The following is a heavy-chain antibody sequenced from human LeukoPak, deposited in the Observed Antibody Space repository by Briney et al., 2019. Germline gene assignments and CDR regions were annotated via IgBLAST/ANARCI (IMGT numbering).Heavy chain of an antibody. CDR3: ARESSGHPRTINFDY. Sequence: SETLSLTCTVSGGSISSYYWSWTRQPPGKGLEWIGYIYYSGSTNYNPSLKSRVTISVDTSKNQSSLKLSSVTAADTAVYYCARESSGHPRTINFDYWGQGTLVTVSS. CDR2: IYYSGST. D-gene: IGHD6-19*01. CDR1: GGSISSYY. J-gene: IGHJ4*02. V-gene: IGHV4-59*01.